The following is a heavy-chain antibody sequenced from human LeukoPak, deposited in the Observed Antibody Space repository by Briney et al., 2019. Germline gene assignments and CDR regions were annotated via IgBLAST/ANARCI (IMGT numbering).Heavy chain of an antibody. D-gene: IGHD6-13*01. CDR2: IYYSRST. V-gene: IGHV4-30-4*01. CDR1: GGSISSGDYY. J-gene: IGHJ4*02. Sequence: SQTLSLTCTVSGGSISSGDYYWSWIRQPPGKGLEWIGYIYYSRSTYYNPSLKSRVTISVDTSKNQFSLKLSSVTAADTAVYYCARWYSSSWAFDYWGQGTLVTVSS. CDR3: ARWYSSSWAFDY.